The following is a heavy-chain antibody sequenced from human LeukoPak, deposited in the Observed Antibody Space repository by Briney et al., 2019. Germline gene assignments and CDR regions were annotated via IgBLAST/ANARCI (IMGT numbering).Heavy chain of an antibody. J-gene: IGHJ4*02. D-gene: IGHD3-22*01. CDR2: IYYSGST. CDR3: ARARGNSYYYDSSGYFFDY. CDR1: GGSISSSSYY. V-gene: IGHV4-39*07. Sequence: PSETLSLTCTASGGSISSSSYYWGWIRQPPGKGLEWIGSIYYSGSTYYNPSLKSRVTISVDTSKNQFSLKLSSVTAADTAVYYCARARGNSYYYDSSGYFFDYWGQGTLVTVSS.